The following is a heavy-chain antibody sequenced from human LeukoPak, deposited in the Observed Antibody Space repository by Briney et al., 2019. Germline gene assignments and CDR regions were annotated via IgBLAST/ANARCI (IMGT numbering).Heavy chain of an antibody. CDR1: GFTVSSNY. CDR3: ARDPSDGTVTNSGDY. CDR2: IWYDGSNK. D-gene: IGHD4-17*01. V-gene: IGHV3-33*08. J-gene: IGHJ4*02. Sequence: PGGSLRLSCAASGFTVSSNYMSWVRQAPGKGLEWVAVIWYDGSNKYYADSVKGRFTISRDNSKNTLYLQMNSLRAEDTTVYYCARDPSDGTVTNSGDYWGQGTLVTVSS.